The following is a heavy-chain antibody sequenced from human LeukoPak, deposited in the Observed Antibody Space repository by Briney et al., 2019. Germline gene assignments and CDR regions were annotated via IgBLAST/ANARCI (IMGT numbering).Heavy chain of an antibody. CDR1: GFTFNRYS. V-gene: IGHV3-53*01. Sequence: GGSLRLSCAASGFTFNRYSMKWVRQAPGKGLEWVSFIYSDNTHYSDSVKGRFTISRDHSTNTLYLQMSNLRAEETGVYYCARRAGAYSHPYDYWGQGTLVTVSS. CDR3: ARRAGAYSHPYDY. CDR2: IYSDNT. J-gene: IGHJ4*02. D-gene: IGHD4/OR15-4a*01.